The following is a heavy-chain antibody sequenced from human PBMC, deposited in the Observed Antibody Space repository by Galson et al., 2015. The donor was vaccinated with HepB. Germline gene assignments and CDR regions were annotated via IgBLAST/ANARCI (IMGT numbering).Heavy chain of an antibody. Sequence: SVKVSCKASGYTFTSYGVSWVRQAPGQGLEWMGWISAYNGNTNYAQKLQGRVTMTTDTSTSTAYMELRSLRSDDTAVYYCARGWYSSGWLYGMDVWGQGTTVTVSS. CDR1: GYTFTSYG. J-gene: IGHJ6*02. V-gene: IGHV1-18*04. CDR2: ISAYNGNT. CDR3: ARGWYSSGWLYGMDV. D-gene: IGHD6-19*01.